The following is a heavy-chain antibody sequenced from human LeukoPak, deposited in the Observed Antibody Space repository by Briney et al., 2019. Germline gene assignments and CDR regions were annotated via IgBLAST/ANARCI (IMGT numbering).Heavy chain of an antibody. CDR2: INPNSGGT. D-gene: IGHD3-10*01. CDR3: ARVGRVRGVIVYYYYMDV. J-gene: IGHJ6*03. V-gene: IGHV1-2*02. CDR1: GYTFIGYH. Sequence: ASVKVSCKTSGYTFIGYHMHWVRQAPGQGLEWMGWINPNSGGTNYAQKFQGRVTMTRDTSISTAYMELSRLRSDDTAVYYCARVGRVRGVIVYYYYMDVWGKGTTVTISS.